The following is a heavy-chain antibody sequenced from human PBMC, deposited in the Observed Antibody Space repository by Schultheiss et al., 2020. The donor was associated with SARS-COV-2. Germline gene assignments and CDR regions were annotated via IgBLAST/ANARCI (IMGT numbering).Heavy chain of an antibody. CDR2: IYYSGST. D-gene: IGHD2-2*02. CDR1: GGSISSYY. J-gene: IGHJ6*03. Sequence: SETLSLTCTVSGGSISSYYWSWIRQPPGKGLEWIGYIYYSGSTNYNPSLKSRVTISVDTSKNQFSLKLSSVTAADTAVYYCARDNVYCSSTSCYKRDYYYYYMDVWGKGTTVTVSS. V-gene: IGHV4-59*12. CDR3: ARDNVYCSSTSCYKRDYYYYYMDV.